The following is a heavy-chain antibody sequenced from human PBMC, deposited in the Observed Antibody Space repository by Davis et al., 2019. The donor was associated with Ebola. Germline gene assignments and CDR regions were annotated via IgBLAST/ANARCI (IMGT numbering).Heavy chain of an antibody. Sequence: PSETLSLTCIVSGGSISSGNYYWSWIRQPAGKGLEWIGHIYTSGSTNYNSSLKSRVTISVDTSKNQFSLKLSSVTAADTAVYYCARGGYSSGFDSWGQGTLVTVSS. V-gene: IGHV4-61*09. CDR3: ARGGYSSGFDS. CDR2: IYTSGST. J-gene: IGHJ4*02. D-gene: IGHD6-19*01. CDR1: GGSISSGNYY.